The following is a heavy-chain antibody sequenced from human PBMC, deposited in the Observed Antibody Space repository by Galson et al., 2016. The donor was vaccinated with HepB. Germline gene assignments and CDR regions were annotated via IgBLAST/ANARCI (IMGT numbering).Heavy chain of an antibody. CDR1: GFRFSNYG. V-gene: IGHV3-30*18. CDR2: ISYAGSIK. J-gene: IGHJ4*01. D-gene: IGHD3-10*01. Sequence: SLRLSCAGSGFRFSNYGLHWVRQAPGKGLEWVSFISYAGSIKYYADSVKGRFTISRDNSKNTVSLHMNSLRPEDTAVYYCAKDGYYYGSGIDRHFDYWGRGTLVTVSS. CDR3: AKDGYYYGSGIDRHFDY.